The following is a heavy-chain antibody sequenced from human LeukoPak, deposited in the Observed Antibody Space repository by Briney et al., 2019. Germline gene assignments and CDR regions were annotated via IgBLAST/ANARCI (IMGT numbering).Heavy chain of an antibody. CDR1: GFTFSSYG. V-gene: IGHV3-30*02. D-gene: IGHD3-22*01. CDR3: TTGVTMIVVVTS. J-gene: IGHJ4*02. Sequence: GGSLRLSCAASGFTFSSYGMHWVRQAPGKGLEWVAFIRYDGSNKYYADSVKGRFTISRDDSKNTLYLQMNSLKTEDTAVYYCTTGVTMIVVVTSWGQGTLVTVSS. CDR2: IRYDGSNK.